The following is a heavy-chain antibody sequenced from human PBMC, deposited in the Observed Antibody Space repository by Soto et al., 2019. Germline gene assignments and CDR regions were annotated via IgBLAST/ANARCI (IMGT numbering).Heavy chain of an antibody. D-gene: IGHD2-2*01. CDR3: AREGVCRSTSCYVRKVYYYGMDV. CDR2: IWYDGSNK. CDR1: GFTFSSYG. Sequence: GGSLRLSCAASGFTFSSYGMHWVRQAPGKGLEWVAVIWYDGSNKYYTDSVKGRFTISRDNSKNTLYLQMNSLRAEDTAVYYCAREGVCRSTSCYVRKVYYYGMDVWGQGTTVTVSS. V-gene: IGHV3-33*01. J-gene: IGHJ6*02.